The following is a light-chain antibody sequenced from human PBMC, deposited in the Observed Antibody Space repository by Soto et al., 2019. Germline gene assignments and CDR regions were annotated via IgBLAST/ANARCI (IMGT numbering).Light chain of an antibody. CDR2: DAS. CDR1: QSISSW. J-gene: IGKJ1*01. CDR3: QQYESYSPWT. Sequence: DIQMTQKPSALSASVGDRATITCRASQSISSWLAWYQQKPGKAPKLLIYDASTLQSGVPSRYSGSGSGTEFTLTISNLQPDDFATYYCQQYESYSPWTFGQRTMADVK. V-gene: IGKV1-5*01.